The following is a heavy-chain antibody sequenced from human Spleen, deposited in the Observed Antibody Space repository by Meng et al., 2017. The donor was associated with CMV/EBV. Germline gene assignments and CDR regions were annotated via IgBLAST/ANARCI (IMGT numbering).Heavy chain of an antibody. CDR2: IYSGGST. CDR3: ATTGIRMGMDV. V-gene: IGHV3-23*03. CDR1: GFPFTSYA. J-gene: IGHJ6*02. D-gene: IGHD1-1*01. Sequence: GESLKISCAASGFPFTSYAMSWVRQAPGKGLEWVSVIYSGGSTYYADSVKGRFTISRDNAKNSLYLQMNSLRAEDTAVYYCATTGIRMGMDVWGQGTTVTVSS.